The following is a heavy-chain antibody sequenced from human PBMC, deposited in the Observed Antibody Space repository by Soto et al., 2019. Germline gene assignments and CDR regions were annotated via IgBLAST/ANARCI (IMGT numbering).Heavy chain of an antibody. D-gene: IGHD5-18*01. Sequence: ASVTVSCKASGYTFTGYYMHWVRQAPGQGLEWMGWIHANSGGTNYAQKGQGRVTMTRDTSSSTVDMELSRLRSADTAVYYCARRGTYNYGPYYYYGMDVWGQGTTVTVSS. CDR1: GYTFTGYY. CDR3: ARRGTYNYGPYYYYGMDV. CDR2: IHANSGGT. J-gene: IGHJ6*02. V-gene: IGHV1-2*02.